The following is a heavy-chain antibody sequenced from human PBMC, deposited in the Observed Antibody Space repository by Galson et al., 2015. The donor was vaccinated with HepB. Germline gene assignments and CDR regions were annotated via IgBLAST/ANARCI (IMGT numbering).Heavy chain of an antibody. CDR3: ARQRYDSSGYYPYFDY. CDR2: IYPGDSDT. D-gene: IGHD3-22*01. J-gene: IGHJ4*02. CDR1: GYSFTSYW. V-gene: IGHV5-51*01. Sequence: QSGAEVKKPGESLKISCKGSGYSFTSYWIGWVRQMPGKGLEWMGIIYPGDSDTRYSPSFQGQVTISADKSISTAYLQWSSLKASDTAMYYCARQRYDSSGYYPYFDYWGQGTLVTVSS.